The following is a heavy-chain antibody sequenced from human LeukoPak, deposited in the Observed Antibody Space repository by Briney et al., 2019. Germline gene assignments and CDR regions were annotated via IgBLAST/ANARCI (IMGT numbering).Heavy chain of an antibody. V-gene: IGHV4-34*01. CDR2: INHGGST. CDR3: ARKKYDFWSGYYSAFDI. D-gene: IGHD3-3*01. CDR1: GGSISSYY. Sequence: PSETLSLTCTVSGGSISSYYWSWIRQPPGKGLEWIGEINHGGSTNYNPSLKSRVTISVDTSKNQFSLKLSSVTAADTAVYYCARKKYDFWSGYYSAFDIWGQGTMVTVSS. J-gene: IGHJ3*02.